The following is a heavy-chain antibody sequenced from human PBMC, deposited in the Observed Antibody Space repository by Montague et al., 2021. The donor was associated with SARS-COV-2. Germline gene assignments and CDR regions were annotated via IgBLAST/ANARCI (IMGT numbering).Heavy chain of an antibody. D-gene: IGHD3-22*01. J-gene: IGHJ3*01. CDR3: ARGGATYYYDTCGYVNGFDA. CDR2: IYYNGCA. V-gene: IGHV4-59*01. CDR1: GDSIRTYY. Sequence: SETLSLTCTVSGDSIRTYYWSWIRQPPGKGLEWIGYIYYNGCANYNPSLKSRVTISVDTSKNQFSLRLSSVTAADTAVYFCARGGATYYYDTCGYVNGFDAWGQGTMVTVSS.